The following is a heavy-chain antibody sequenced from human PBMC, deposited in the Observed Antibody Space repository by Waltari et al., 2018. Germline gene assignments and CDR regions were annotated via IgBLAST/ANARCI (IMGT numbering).Heavy chain of an antibody. CDR2: FDPEDGKR. CDR1: EYILTELS. D-gene: IGHD1-1*01. V-gene: IGHV1-24*01. CDR3: ATDSRGGNDGFDI. Sequence: QGQAVQAGAEVQKPGASVKVSCNVSEYILTELSIHWVRQAPGKGREWMGGFDPEDGKRIYAQKFQGRVTMTEDTSTDTAYMELSSLRSEDTAVYYCATDSRGGNDGFDIWGQGTMVTVSS. J-gene: IGHJ3*02.